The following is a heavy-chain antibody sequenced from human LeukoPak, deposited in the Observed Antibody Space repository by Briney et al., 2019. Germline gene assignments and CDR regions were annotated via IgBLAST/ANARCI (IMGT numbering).Heavy chain of an antibody. CDR1: NGSISSYH. CDR3: ARLRVSGSYLYYFDY. Sequence: SETLSLTCTVSNGSISSYHWSWVRQPPGKGLEWIGYILASGTTNYNPSLKSRLAISVDTSKNQFTLKLSSVTAADTAVYYCARLRVSGSYLYYFDYWGQGTLVTVSS. J-gene: IGHJ4*02. D-gene: IGHD1-26*01. CDR2: ILASGTT. V-gene: IGHV4-4*09.